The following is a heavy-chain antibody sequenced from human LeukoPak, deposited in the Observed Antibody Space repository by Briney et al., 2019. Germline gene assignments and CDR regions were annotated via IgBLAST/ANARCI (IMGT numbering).Heavy chain of an antibody. CDR3: ATAPLFLGATNSYPGAPTDY. J-gene: IGHJ4*02. Sequence: GAAVTVSRSSSAYTFTSYSISLVRQAPAPGLEWMGWISAYNGNTNYGQKLHGRVTMTTDTSTSTAYMELRSLRSDDTAVYYCATAPLFLGATNSYPGAPTDYWGQGTLVTVSS. D-gene: IGHD1-26*01. CDR1: AYTFTSYS. CDR2: ISAYNGNT. V-gene: IGHV1-18*01.